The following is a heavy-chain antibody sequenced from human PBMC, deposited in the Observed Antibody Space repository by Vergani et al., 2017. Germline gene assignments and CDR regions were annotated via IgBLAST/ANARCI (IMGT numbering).Heavy chain of an antibody. CDR3: AREIGYGFGEHWFDP. J-gene: IGHJ5*02. V-gene: IGHV4-39*01. D-gene: IGHD3-10*01. Sequence: QVQLQESGPGLVKPSETLSLTCTVSGGSISSSSYYWGWIRQPPGKGLEWIGSIYYSGSTFYNPSLKSRFTISVDTSKNQFSLKLSSVTAADTAVYYCAREIGYGFGEHWFDPWGQGTLVTVSS. CDR2: IYYSGST. CDR1: GGSISSSSYY.